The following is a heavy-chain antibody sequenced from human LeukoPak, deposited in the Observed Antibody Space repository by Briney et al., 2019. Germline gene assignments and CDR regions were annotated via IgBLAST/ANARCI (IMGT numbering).Heavy chain of an antibody. V-gene: IGHV3-48*03. CDR2: ISRSGSVI. D-gene: IGHD3-9*01. J-gene: IGHJ4*02. CDR3: ARDGRGERYYDILTGTKDYFDY. Sequence: PGGSLRLSCAASGFSFSSFEMNWVRQAPGQGPEWISYISRSGSVIYYADSVKGRFTISRDNAKNSLFLQMNSLRAEDTAVYYCARDGRGERYYDILTGTKDYFDYWGQGTLVTVSS. CDR1: GFSFSSFE.